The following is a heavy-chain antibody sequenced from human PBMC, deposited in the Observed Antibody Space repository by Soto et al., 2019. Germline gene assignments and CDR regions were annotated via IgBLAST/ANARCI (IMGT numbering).Heavy chain of an antibody. CDR3: ARVYSSSWYVPPYCYYGMDV. CDR1: GGTFSSYT. CDR2: IIPILGIA. Sequence: QVQLVQSGAEVKKPGSSVKVSCKASGGTFSSYTISWVRQAPGQGLEWMGRIIPILGIANYAEKFQGRVTITEDKSTSTAYMGISILGSEDTAVYYCARVYSSSWYVPPYCYYGMDVWGQGTTVTVSS. V-gene: IGHV1-69*02. J-gene: IGHJ6*02. D-gene: IGHD6-13*01.